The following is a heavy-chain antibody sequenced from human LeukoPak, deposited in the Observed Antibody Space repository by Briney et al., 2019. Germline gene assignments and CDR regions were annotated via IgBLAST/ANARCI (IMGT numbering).Heavy chain of an antibody. CDR2: ISAYNGNT. J-gene: IGHJ4*02. V-gene: IGHV1-18*01. Sequence: EASVKVSCKASGYTFTSYGISWVRQAPGQGLEWMGWISAYNGNTNYAQKLQGRVTMTTDTSTSTAYMELRSLRSDDTAVYYCARQYYDFWSGPTPRYYFDYWGQGTVVTVSS. CDR1: GYTFTSYG. CDR3: ARQYYDFWSGPTPRYYFDY. D-gene: IGHD3-3*01.